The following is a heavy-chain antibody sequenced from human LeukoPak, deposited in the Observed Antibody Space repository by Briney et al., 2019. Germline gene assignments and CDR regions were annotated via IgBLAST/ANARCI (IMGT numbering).Heavy chain of an antibody. CDR3: AFNRVRVVPAAPFDY. V-gene: IGHV1-69*05. CDR2: IIPIFGTA. Sequence: SVKVSCEASGGTFSSYAISWVRQAPGQGLEWMGGIIPIFGTANYAQKFQGRVTITTDESTSTAYMELSSLRSEDTAVYYCAFNRVRVVPAAPFDYWGQGTLVTVSS. D-gene: IGHD2-2*01. J-gene: IGHJ4*02. CDR1: GGTFSSYA.